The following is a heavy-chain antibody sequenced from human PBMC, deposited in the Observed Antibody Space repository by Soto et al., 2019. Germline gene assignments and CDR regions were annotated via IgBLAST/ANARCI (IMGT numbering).Heavy chain of an antibody. CDR1: GGSISSCVYY. Sequence: PSETLCLTWTVSGGSISSCVYYWSWIRQHPGKGLEWIGYIDYSGSTYSNPSLKSRVAISVDTSKNQFSLKLSSVTAADTAVYYCARDESGRYYFDYWGQGTLVTVSS. D-gene: IGHD6-25*01. V-gene: IGHV4-31*02. CDR2: IDYSGST. CDR3: ARDESGRYYFDY. J-gene: IGHJ4*02.